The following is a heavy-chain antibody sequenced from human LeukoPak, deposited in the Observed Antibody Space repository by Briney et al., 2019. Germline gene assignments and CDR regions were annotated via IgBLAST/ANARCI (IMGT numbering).Heavy chain of an antibody. J-gene: IGHJ5*02. CDR3: ATNARFLNH. Sequence: GGSLRLSCAASGITFSDYYMTWIRQAPGKGPEWVSYISSSGSTIYYADSVKGRFTISRDNAKNSLYLQMNSLRAEDTAVYYCATNARFLNHWGQGTLFTVSS. CDR2: ISSSGSTI. V-gene: IGHV3-11*01. D-gene: IGHD2/OR15-2a*01. CDR1: GITFSDYY.